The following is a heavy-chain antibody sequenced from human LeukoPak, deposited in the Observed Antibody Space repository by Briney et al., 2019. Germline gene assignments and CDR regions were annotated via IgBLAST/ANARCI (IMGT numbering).Heavy chain of an antibody. D-gene: IGHD3-3*01. CDR3: ARRSFGVAKYYLDY. CDR1: GGSISSYY. Sequence: SETLSLTCTVSGGSISSYYWSWIRQPPGKGLEWIGYIYYSGSTNYNPSLKSRVTISVDTSKNQFSLKLSSVTAADTAVYYCARRSFGVAKYYLDYWGQGTLVTVSS. CDR2: IYYSGST. V-gene: IGHV4-59*08. J-gene: IGHJ4*02.